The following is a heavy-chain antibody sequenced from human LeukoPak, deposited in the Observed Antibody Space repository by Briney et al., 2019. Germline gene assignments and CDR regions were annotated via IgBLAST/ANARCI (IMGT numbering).Heavy chain of an antibody. J-gene: IGHJ4*02. CDR3: ARASIAVAGALDY. CDR2: IYYSGST. CDR1: GGSISSYY. Sequence: PSETLSLTCTVSGGSISSYYWSWIRQSPGKGLEWIGYIYYSGSTNYNPSLKSRVTISVDTSKNQFSLKLSSVTAADTAVYYCARASIAVAGALDYWGQGTLVTVSS. V-gene: IGHV4-59*01. D-gene: IGHD6-19*01.